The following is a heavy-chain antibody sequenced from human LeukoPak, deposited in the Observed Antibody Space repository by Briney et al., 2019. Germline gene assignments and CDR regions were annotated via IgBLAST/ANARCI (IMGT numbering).Heavy chain of an antibody. CDR3: AKVDNWKYGHHDY. J-gene: IGHJ4*02. CDR1: GFTFSSYA. Sequence: GGSLRLSCAASGFTFSSYAMSWVRQAPGKGLEWVSAISGSDGTTYYADSVKGRFTISRDNSKYTLSLQMNSLRTEDTAVYYCAKVDNWKYGHHDYWGQGTLVTVSS. CDR2: ISGSDGTT. V-gene: IGHV3-23*01. D-gene: IGHD1-1*01.